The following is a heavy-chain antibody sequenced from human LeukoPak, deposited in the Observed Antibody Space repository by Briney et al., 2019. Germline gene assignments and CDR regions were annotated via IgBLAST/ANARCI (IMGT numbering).Heavy chain of an antibody. D-gene: IGHD3-9*01. CDR1: GGSISSGGYS. CDR2: IYHSGST. J-gene: IGHJ4*02. Sequence: SQTLSLTCAVSGGSISSGGYSWSWIRQPPGKGLEWIGYIYHSGSTYYNPSLKSRVTISVDTSKNQFSLKLSSVTAADTAVYYCARGGEGLLGYFDWYYFDYWGQGTLVTVSS. V-gene: IGHV4-30-2*01. CDR3: ARGGEGLLGYFDWYYFDY.